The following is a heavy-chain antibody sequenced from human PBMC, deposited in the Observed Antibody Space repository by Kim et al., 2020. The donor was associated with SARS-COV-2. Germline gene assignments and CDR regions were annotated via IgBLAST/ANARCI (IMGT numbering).Heavy chain of an antibody. CDR2: INSDGGTT. D-gene: IGHD3-10*01. Sequence: GGSLRLSCLASGFTFSSYSMHWVRQAPGKGLEYVSAINSDGGTTHYAESVKGRFTISRDNSKNTLYLQMTSLRDEETAVYYCVKDRGGGSGSDSMSGFFDNWGQGTLVTVSS. V-gene: IGHV3-64D*06. CDR1: GFTFSSYS. J-gene: IGHJ4*02. CDR3: VKDRGGGSGSDSMSGFFDN.